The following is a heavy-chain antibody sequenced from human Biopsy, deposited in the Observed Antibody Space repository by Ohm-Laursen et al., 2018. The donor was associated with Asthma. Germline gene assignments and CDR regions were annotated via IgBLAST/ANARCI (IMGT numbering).Heavy chain of an antibody. CDR3: ARASVAASSNWFDP. V-gene: IGHV4-30-4*02. Sequence: SDTLSLTCTVSGASIKTDDHYWSWLRQPPGKGLEWSGFIHYSGSTSYNPSLKAGVTISVDTSKNQFSLKLSSVTAADTAVYYCARASVAASSNWFDPWGQGTLVTV. D-gene: IGHD6-19*01. CDR1: GASIKTDDHY. J-gene: IGHJ5*02. CDR2: IHYSGST.